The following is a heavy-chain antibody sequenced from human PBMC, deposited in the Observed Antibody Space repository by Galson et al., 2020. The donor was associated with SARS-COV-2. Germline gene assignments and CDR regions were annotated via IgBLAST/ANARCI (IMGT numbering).Heavy chain of an antibody. D-gene: IGHD5-18*01. Sequence: ETSETLSLTCAVYGRSFSGYYWNWIRQPPGQGLEWIGEINHSGNTNNNPTLKSRVPISVDTSKNQLSLKLYSVTAADTAVYYCASSIVDTAMGQEDNWFDPWGQGTLVTVSS. J-gene: IGHJ5*02. CDR3: ASSIVDTAMGQEDNWFDP. CDR2: INHSGNT. CDR1: GRSFSGYY. V-gene: IGHV4-34*01.